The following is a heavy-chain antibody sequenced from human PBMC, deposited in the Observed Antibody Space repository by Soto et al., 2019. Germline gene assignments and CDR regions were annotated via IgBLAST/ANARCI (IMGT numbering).Heavy chain of an antibody. V-gene: IGHV4-59*08. CDR3: ATRAADYDFWSGYYSYYYYMDV. D-gene: IGHD3-3*01. CDR1: GGSISSNY. J-gene: IGHJ6*03. CDR2: IYYSGST. Sequence: PSETLSLTCTVSGGSISSNYWGWIRQPPGKGLEWIGYIYYSGSTNYNPSLKSRVTISVDTSKNQFSLKLSSVTAADTAVYYCATRAADYDFWSGYYSYYYYMDVWGKGTTVTVSS.